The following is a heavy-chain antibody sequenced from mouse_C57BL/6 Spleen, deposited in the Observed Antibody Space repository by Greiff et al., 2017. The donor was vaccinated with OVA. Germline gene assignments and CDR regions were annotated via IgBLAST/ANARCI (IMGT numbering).Heavy chain of an antibody. J-gene: IGHJ3*01. D-gene: IGHD2-4*01. V-gene: IGHV1-26*01. CDR1: GYTFTDYY. CDR2: INPNNGGT. CDR3: ARGGYDYDGWFAY. Sequence: VQLQQSGPELVKPGASVKISCKASGYTFTDYYMNWVKQSHGKSLEWIGDINPNNGGTSYNQKFKGKATLTVDKSSSTAYMELRSLTSEDSAVYYCARGGYDYDGWFAYWGQGTLVTVSA.